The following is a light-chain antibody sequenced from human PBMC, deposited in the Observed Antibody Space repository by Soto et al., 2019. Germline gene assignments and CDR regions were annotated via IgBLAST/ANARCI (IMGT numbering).Light chain of an antibody. V-gene: IGLV1-44*01. J-gene: IGLJ3*02. Sequence: QSVLTQPPSASGTPGQRVTISCSGSSSNIGSNTVNWYQQLPGTAPKLLIYSNNQRPSGVPDRFSGSKSGTSASLAISGLQSYDEADYYCAAWDDSLNALFGGGTKVTVL. CDR3: AAWDDSLNAL. CDR2: SNN. CDR1: SSNIGSNT.